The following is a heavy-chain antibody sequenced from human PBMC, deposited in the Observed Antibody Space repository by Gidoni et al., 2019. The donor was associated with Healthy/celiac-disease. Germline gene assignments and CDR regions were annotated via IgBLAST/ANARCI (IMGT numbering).Heavy chain of an antibody. J-gene: IGHJ6*02. CDR1: GCTLGAYA. Sequence: EVQLVESGGGLVKPGRSLSLSCPALGCTLGAYAMSWFCQAPGKGLEWVGFIRSKAYGGTTEYAASVKGRFTISRDDSKSIAYLQMNSLKTEDTAVYYCTRDSDYYYGMDVWGQGTTVTVSS. CDR3: TRDSDYYYGMDV. V-gene: IGHV3-49*05. CDR2: IRSKAYGGTT.